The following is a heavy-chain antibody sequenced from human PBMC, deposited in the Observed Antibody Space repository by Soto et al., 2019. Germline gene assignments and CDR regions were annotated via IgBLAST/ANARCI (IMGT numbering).Heavy chain of an antibody. CDR2: IYHSGST. Sequence: QPQLQESGSGLVKPSQTLSLTCAVSGGSISSGGYSWSWIRQPPGKGLEWIGYIYHSGSTYYNPSLKSRVTISVDRSKNQFSLKLSSVTAADTAVYSCAAGGGLPRYYWGQGTLVTVSS. CDR3: AAGGGLPRYY. D-gene: IGHD5-12*01. CDR1: GGSISSGGYS. V-gene: IGHV4-30-2*01. J-gene: IGHJ4*02.